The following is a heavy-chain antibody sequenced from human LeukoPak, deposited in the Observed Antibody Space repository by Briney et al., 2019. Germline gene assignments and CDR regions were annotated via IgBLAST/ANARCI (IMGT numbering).Heavy chain of an antibody. D-gene: IGHD3-10*01. CDR3: ARVERYYGSGSYPLDY. Sequence: PSETLSLTCAVYGGSFSGYYWSWIRQPPGKGLEWIGEINHSGSTNYNPSLKSRVTISVDTSKNQFSLKLSSVTAADTAVYYCARVERYYGSGSYPLDYWGQGTLVTVSS. J-gene: IGHJ4*02. V-gene: IGHV4-34*01. CDR2: INHSGST. CDR1: GGSFSGYY.